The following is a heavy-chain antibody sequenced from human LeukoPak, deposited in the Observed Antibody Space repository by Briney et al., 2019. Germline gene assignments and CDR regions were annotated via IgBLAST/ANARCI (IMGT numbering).Heavy chain of an antibody. D-gene: IGHD5-12*01. V-gene: IGHV1-69*05. CDR2: IIPIFGTA. Sequence: SVKVSCKASGGTFSSYAIGWVRQAPGQGLEWMGGIIPIFGTANYAQKFQGRVTITTDESTSTAYMELSSLRSEDTAVYCCAGQGGIVATILFYWGQGTLVTVSS. J-gene: IGHJ4*02. CDR1: GGTFSSYA. CDR3: AGQGGIVATILFY.